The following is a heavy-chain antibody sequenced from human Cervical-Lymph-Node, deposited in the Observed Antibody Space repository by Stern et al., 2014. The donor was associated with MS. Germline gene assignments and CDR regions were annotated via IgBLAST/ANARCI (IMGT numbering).Heavy chain of an antibody. CDR1: GASISSDC. Sequence: QVQLVESGPGLVKPSETLSLTCTVSGASISSDCWNWIRQSPGKGLELIGYISHSGSTTYNSSLKSPLPIPVDPPKTQLSRELRSVTAADTAVYFCARTLGLNHYDDSGYHYVWYFDLWGRGTLVTVSS. V-gene: IGHV4-59*08. CDR3: ARTLGLNHYDDSGYHYVWYFDL. J-gene: IGHJ2*01. D-gene: IGHD3-22*01. CDR2: ISHSGST.